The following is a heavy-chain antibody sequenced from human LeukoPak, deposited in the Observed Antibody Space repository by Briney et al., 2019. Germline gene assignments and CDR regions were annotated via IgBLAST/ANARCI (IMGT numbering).Heavy chain of an antibody. CDR3: AELGITMIGGV. D-gene: IGHD3-10*02. V-gene: IGHV3-48*03. CDR2: ISSSGSTI. J-gene: IGHJ6*04. CDR1: GFTFSNAG. Sequence: PGGSLRLSCTASGFTFSNAGMNWVRQAPGEGLEWVSYISSSGSTIYYADSVKGRFTISRDNAKNSLYLQMNSLRAEDTAVYYCAELGITMIGGVWGKGTTVTISS.